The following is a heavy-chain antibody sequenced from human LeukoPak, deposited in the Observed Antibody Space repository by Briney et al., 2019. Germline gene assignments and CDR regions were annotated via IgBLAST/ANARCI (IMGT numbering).Heavy chain of an antibody. CDR2: IYPGDSDT. CDR1: GYSFTSYW. Sequence: GESLKISCKGSGYSFTSYWIGWVRQMPGKGLEWMGIIYPGDSDTRYSPPFQGQVTISADKSISTAYLQWSSLKASDTAMFYCARAGIRYFDWFEGRFGAFDIWGQGTMVTVSS. J-gene: IGHJ3*02. CDR3: ARAGIRYFDWFEGRFGAFDI. D-gene: IGHD3-9*01. V-gene: IGHV5-51*01.